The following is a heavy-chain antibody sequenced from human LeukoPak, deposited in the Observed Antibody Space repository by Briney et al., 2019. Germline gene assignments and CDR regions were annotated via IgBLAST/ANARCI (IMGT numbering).Heavy chain of an antibody. V-gene: IGHV7-4-1*02. D-gene: IGHD3-16*01. CDR2: INTYNGNP. CDR1: GYTFSSYA. CDR3: VSMGSDGFDI. J-gene: IGHJ3*02. Sequence: ASVKVSCKASGYTFSSYAMNWVRQAPGQGLEFMGWINTYNGNPTYAQAFKGRFVFSVDTSVSTAYLQISSLKTEDTAVYYFVSMGSDGFDIWGQGTMIIVSS.